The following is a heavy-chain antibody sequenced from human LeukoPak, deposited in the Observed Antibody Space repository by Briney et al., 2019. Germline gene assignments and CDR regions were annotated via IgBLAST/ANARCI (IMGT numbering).Heavy chain of an antibody. J-gene: IGHJ4*02. Sequence: ALVKVSCKASGYTFIDYYIHWVRQAPGQGLEWMGWINPNSGGTNYAQKFQGRVTMTRDTSISTAYMVLSSLRSDDTAVYYCARDRDGAQGGYWGQGTLVTVSS. V-gene: IGHV1-2*02. CDR2: INPNSGGT. CDR3: ARDRDGAQGGY. D-gene: IGHD4-17*01. CDR1: GYTFIDYY.